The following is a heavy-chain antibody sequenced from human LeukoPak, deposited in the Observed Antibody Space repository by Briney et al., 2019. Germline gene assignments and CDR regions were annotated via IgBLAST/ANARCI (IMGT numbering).Heavy chain of an antibody. CDR1: GFTFSSYA. Sequence: GGSLRLSCAASGFTFSSYAMSWVRQAPGKGLEWVSVIGGSGGNTFYADSVKGRFTISGDNSKNTLYLQMNSLTIEDTAVYYCAFGRYPFDYWGQGTLVTVSS. V-gene: IGHV3-23*01. D-gene: IGHD3-16*02. J-gene: IGHJ4*02. CDR2: IGGSGGNT. CDR3: AFGRYPFDY.